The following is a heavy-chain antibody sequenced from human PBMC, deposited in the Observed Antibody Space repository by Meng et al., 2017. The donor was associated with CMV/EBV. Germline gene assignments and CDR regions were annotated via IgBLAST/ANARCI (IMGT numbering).Heavy chain of an antibody. CDR2: IYYSGST. CDR1: GGSISSSSYY. V-gene: IGHV4-39*07. Sequence: SETLSLTCTVSGGSISSSSYYWGWIRQPPGKGLEWIGSIYYSGSTYYNPSLKSRVTISVDTSKSQFSLKLSSVTAADTAVYYCASGGDGNPPVLDAFDIWGQGTMVT. J-gene: IGHJ3*02. D-gene: IGHD1-14*01. CDR3: ASGGDGNPPVLDAFDI.